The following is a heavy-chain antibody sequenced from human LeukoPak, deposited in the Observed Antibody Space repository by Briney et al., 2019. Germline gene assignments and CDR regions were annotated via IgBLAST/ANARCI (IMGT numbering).Heavy chain of an antibody. V-gene: IGHV5-51*01. CDR3: ARQADTYYYDSSGYYRAYYFDY. D-gene: IGHD3-22*01. Sequence: GESLKISCKGSGYSLTSYWIGWVRQMPGKGLEWMGIIYPGDSDTRYSPSFQGQVTISADKSISTAYLQWSSLKASDTAMYYCARQADTYYYDSSGYYRAYYFDYWGQGTLVTVSS. CDR2: IYPGDSDT. CDR1: GYSLTSYW. J-gene: IGHJ4*02.